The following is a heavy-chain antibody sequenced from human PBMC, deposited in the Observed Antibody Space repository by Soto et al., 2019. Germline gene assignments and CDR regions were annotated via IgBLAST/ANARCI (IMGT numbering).Heavy chain of an antibody. CDR1: GDSISGSSSYY. CDR2: IYYRGNT. CDR3: ARLIYRLTTRLPGGWFDP. V-gene: IGHV4-39*01. Sequence: SETLSLTCTVSGDSISGSSSYYWGWIRQPPGKGLEWIGTIYYRGNTFYNPSLKSRVTISVDTSKNQFSLKLSSVTAADTAVYYCARLIYRLTTRLPGGWFDPWGQGTLVTVSS. D-gene: IGHD1-1*01. J-gene: IGHJ5*02.